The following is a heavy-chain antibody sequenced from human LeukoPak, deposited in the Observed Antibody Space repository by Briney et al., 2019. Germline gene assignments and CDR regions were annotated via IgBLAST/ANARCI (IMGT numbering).Heavy chain of an antibody. V-gene: IGHV4-39*07. CDR1: GGSISSSSYY. CDR2: IYYSGST. CDR3: ARDPGLITPFDY. D-gene: IGHD1-14*01. Sequence: SETLSLTCTVSGGSISSSSYYWGWIRQPPGKGLEWIGSIYYSGSTYYNPSLKSRVTISVDTSKNQFSLKLSSVTAADTAVYYCARDPGLITPFDYWDQGTLVTVSS. J-gene: IGHJ4*02.